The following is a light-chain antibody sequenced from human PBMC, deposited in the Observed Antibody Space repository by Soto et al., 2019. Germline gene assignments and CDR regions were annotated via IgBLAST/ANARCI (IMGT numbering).Light chain of an antibody. Sequence: QSALTQPRSVSGSPGQSVTISCTGTSSDVGGYNYVSWYQQHPGKAPKLMIYDVSKRPSGVPDRFSGSKSGNTASLTISGLQDEDEADYYCCSYAGSYTVGNDVFGTGTKLTVL. J-gene: IGLJ1*01. V-gene: IGLV2-11*01. CDR2: DVS. CDR1: SSDVGGYNY. CDR3: CSYAGSYTVGNDV.